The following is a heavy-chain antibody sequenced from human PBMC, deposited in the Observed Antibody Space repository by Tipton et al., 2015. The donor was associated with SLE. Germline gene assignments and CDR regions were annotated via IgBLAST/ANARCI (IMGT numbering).Heavy chain of an antibody. CDR1: GVSIRSHY. CDR3: ARDSITMVQGDTVSLSWLDP. D-gene: IGHD3-10*01. J-gene: IGHJ5*02. V-gene: IGHV4-59*11. CDR2: MYNNERT. Sequence: TLSLTCTVSGVSIRSHYWSWIRQSPGKGLEWIGYMYNNERTKYNLSLESRVTISVDTSKNQFSLKLSSVTAADTAVYYCARDSITMVQGDTVSLSWLDPWGQGTLVTVSS.